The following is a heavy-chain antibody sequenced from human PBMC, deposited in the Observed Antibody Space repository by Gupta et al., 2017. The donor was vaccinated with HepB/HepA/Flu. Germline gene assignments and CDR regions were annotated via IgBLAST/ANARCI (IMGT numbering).Heavy chain of an antibody. V-gene: IGHV3-7*01. D-gene: IGHD6-13*01. CDR3: ARDGAEDGLYFDS. CDR2: IKKDGSEK. Sequence: EVQLVESGGGFVQPGGSLRLSCAASRFTFSSYWMNWVRQAPGKGLEWGDSIKKDGSEKYYVYAVRGRFTISRDNAKNSWYLQMSSLRAEETALYYCARDGAEDGLYFDSWGQGTLVTVSS. CDR1: RFTFSSYW. J-gene: IGHJ4*02.